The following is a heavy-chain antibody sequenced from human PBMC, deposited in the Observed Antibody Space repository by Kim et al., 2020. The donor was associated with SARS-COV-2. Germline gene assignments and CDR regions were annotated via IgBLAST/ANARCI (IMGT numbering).Heavy chain of an antibody. Sequence: PTRKSRVTISVDTSTNQFSLKLSSVTAADTAVYYCARGGGYSTVKVPYDYWGQGTLVTVSS. D-gene: IGHD6-13*01. J-gene: IGHJ4*02. CDR3: ARGGGYSTVKVPYDY. V-gene: IGHV4-34*01.